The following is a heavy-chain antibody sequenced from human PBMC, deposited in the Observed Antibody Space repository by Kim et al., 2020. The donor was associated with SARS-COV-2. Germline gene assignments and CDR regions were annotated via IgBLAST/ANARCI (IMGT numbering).Heavy chain of an antibody. CDR2: IYYSGST. CDR3: ARWKKADSTRAFDY. Sequence: SETLSLTCTVSGGSVSSGSYYWSWIRQPPGKGLEWIGYIYYSGSTNYNPSLKSRVTISVDTSKNQFSLKLSSVTAADTAVYYCARWKKADSTRAFDYWGQGTLVTVSS. CDR1: GGSVSSGSYY. D-gene: IGHD1-1*01. V-gene: IGHV4-61*01. J-gene: IGHJ4*02.